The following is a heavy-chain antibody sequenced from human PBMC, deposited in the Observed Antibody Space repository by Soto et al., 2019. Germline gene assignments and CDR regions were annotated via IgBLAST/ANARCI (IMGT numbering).Heavy chain of an antibody. J-gene: IGHJ4*02. CDR1: GFTFNSYW. V-gene: IGHV3-74*01. CDR2: INSDGSST. Sequence: EVQLVESGGGLVQPGGSLRLSCAASGFTFNSYWMHWVRQAPGKGLVWVSRINSDGSSTSYADSVKGRFTISRDNAKNTLYLQMNSLRAEDTAVYYCARPSGSSHACLDYWGQGTLVTVSS. CDR3: ARPSGSSHACLDY. D-gene: IGHD6-19*01.